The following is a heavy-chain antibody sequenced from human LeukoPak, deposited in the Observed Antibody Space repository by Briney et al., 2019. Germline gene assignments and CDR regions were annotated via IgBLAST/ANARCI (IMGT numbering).Heavy chain of an antibody. CDR3: ASQSAFRYSGSYYSDY. V-gene: IGHV1-69*04. D-gene: IGHD1-26*01. J-gene: IGHJ4*02. CDR1: GYTFTSYA. CDR2: IIPILGIA. Sequence: WASVKVSCKASGYTFTSYAISWVRQAPGQGLEWMGRIIPILGIANYAQKFQGRVTITADKSTSTAYMELSSLRSEDTAVYYCASQSAFRYSGSYYSDYWGQGTLVTVSS.